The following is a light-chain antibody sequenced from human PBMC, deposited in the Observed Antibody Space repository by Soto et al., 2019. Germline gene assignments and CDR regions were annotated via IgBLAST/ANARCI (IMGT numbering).Light chain of an antibody. V-gene: IGLV2-14*01. CDR3: SSYTSSNTQV. CDR1: NSDVGDYNF. Sequence: ALTQPASVSGSPGQSITISCTGSNSDVGDYNFVSWYQQHPGKAPKLMIYEVSNRPSGVSIRFSGSKSGNTASLTISGLQAEDEADYYCSSYTSSNTQVFGGGTKVTVL. J-gene: IGLJ2*01. CDR2: EVS.